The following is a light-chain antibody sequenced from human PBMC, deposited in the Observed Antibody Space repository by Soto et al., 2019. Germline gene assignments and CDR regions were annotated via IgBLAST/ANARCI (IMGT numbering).Light chain of an antibody. J-gene: IGKJ2*01. V-gene: IGKV1-9*01. CDR1: QGISGR. Sequence: DIQLTQSPSFLSVSVGDRVTITCRASQGISGRLTWYQQKPGKAPNLLIYDASTLQSGVPSRFSGSGSGTEFTLTISSLQPEDFATYYCQQYDSSSPTFGQGTKLEIK. CDR2: DAS. CDR3: QQYDSSSPT.